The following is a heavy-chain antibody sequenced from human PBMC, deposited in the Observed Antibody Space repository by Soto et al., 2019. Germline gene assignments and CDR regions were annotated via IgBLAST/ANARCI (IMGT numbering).Heavy chain of an antibody. J-gene: IGHJ6*02. D-gene: IGHD2-2*01. CDR2: IYSGGST. CDR3: ARVGGCSSTSCYPDYYYYYGMDV. Sequence: RAPGKGLEWVSVIYSGGSTYYADSVKGRFTISRDNSKNTLYLQMNSLRAEDTAVYYCARVGGCSSTSCYPDYYYYYGMDVWGQGTTVTVS. V-gene: IGHV3-53*01.